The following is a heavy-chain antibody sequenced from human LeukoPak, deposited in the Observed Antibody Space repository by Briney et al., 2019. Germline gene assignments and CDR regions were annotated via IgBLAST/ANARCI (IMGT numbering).Heavy chain of an antibody. V-gene: IGHV4-39*01. D-gene: IGHD3-10*01. CDR1: GGSISSSSXX. CDR3: ASMVRGVISYFDY. J-gene: IGHJ4*02. Sequence: SETLSLTCTVSGGSISSSSXXXXWIRQLPGXXXXXIGSIYYSGSTYYNPSXKSRVTISVETSKNQFSLKLSSVTAADTAVYYCASMVRGVISYFDYWGQGTLVTVSS. CDR2: IYYSGST.